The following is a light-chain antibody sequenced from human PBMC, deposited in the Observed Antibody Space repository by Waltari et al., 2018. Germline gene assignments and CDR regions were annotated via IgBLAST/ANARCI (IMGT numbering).Light chain of an antibody. Sequence: AIRMTQSPSSLSASTGDRVTITCRASQGISSYLAWYQQKPGKAPKLLIYAASTLQSGVPSRFSGSGSGTDFTLTISCLQSEDFATYYCQQYYSYPQTFGQVTKVEIK. CDR3: QQYYSYPQT. CDR1: QGISSY. V-gene: IGKV1-8*01. J-gene: IGKJ1*01. CDR2: AAS.